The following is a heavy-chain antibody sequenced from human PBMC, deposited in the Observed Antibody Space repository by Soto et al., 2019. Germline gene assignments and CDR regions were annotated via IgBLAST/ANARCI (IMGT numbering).Heavy chain of an antibody. CDR3: AREVPGVTSFDY. Sequence: QVQLVQSGPEMMQPGASVKVSCKASGYASLSYAMHWVRQVHGQVYEWLGWINAGVDGTMYSERXXGXFRITRDTSANTVYMELNALTSEDAAVYYCAREVPGVTSFDYWGQGTLVIVSS. D-gene: IGHD3-10*01. CDR2: INAGVDGT. V-gene: IGHV1-3*01. CDR1: GYASLSYA. J-gene: IGHJ4*02.